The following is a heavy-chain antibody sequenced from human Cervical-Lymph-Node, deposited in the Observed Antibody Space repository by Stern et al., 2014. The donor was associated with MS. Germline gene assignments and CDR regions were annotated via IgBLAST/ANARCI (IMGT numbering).Heavy chain of an antibody. Sequence: QLQLQESGPGLVKPSQTLSLSCTVSGGSISSGGYYWNWIRQRPGKGLEWIGYINYNGNTYHNPSLKSRVTISVDTSKNQFSLTLTSVTAADTAVYFCARERGYSGFDYWGQGTVVTVSS. V-gene: IGHV4-31*03. J-gene: IGHJ4*02. CDR1: GGSISSGGYY. CDR3: ARERGYSGFDY. D-gene: IGHD5-12*01. CDR2: INYNGNT.